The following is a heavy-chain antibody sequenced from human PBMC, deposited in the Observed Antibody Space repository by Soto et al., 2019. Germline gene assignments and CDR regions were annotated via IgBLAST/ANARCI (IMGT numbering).Heavy chain of an antibody. CDR2: IYYSGST. D-gene: IGHD3-10*01. Sequence: QVQLQESGPGLVKPSQTLSLTCTVSGGSISSGDYYWSWIRQHPGKGLEWIGYIYYSGSTYYNPSLKSRVSISVDKSKNQFSLKLSSVTAADTAVYYCAPRGPYGSGSYLDPWGQGTLVTVSS. V-gene: IGHV4-31*09. CDR3: APRGPYGSGSYLDP. CDR1: GGSISSGDYY. J-gene: IGHJ5*02.